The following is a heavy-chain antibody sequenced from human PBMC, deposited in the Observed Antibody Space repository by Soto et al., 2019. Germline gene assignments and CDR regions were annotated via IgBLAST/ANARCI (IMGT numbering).Heavy chain of an antibody. D-gene: IGHD5-12*01. CDR2: INSDGSSI. J-gene: IGHJ4*02. CDR3: TRGASGYGNFDY. Sequence: EVQLVESGGGVVQPGGSLRLSCVASGFSFSTWMHWVRQAPGKGLEWLSRINSDGSSISYADFVKGRFTVSRDNVKNTLYLQIDSLTAEDTAVYYCTRGASGYGNFDYWGQGVLLTVS. V-gene: IGHV3-74*01. CDR1: GFSFSTW.